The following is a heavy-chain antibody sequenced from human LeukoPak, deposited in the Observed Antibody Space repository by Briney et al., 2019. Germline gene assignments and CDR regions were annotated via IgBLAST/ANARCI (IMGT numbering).Heavy chain of an antibody. V-gene: IGHV3-30*18. CDR2: ISYDGSNK. D-gene: IGHD3-22*01. CDR3: ANSDVGYDSSDYYFDY. CDR1: GFTFSSYG. J-gene: IGHJ4*02. Sequence: GGSLRLSCAASGFTFSSYGMHWVRQAPGKGLEWVAVISYDGSNKYYADSVKGRFTISRDNSKNTLYLQMNSLRAEDTAVYYCANSDVGYDSSDYYFDYWGQGTLVTVSS.